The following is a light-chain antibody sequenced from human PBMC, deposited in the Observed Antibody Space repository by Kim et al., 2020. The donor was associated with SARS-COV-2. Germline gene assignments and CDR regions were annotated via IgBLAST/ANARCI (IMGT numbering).Light chain of an antibody. CDR1: KLGDKY. V-gene: IGLV3-1*01. CDR2: QDS. J-gene: IGLJ1*01. Sequence: PGQTASITCYGDKLGDKYACWYQQKPGQSPVLVIYQDSKRPSGIPERFSGSNSGNTATLTISGTQAMDEADYYCQAWDSSTARYVFGTGTKVTVL. CDR3: QAWDSSTARYV.